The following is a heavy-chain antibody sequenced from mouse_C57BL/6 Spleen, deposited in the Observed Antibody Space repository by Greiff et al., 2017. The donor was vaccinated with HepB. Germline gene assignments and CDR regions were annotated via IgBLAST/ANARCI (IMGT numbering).Heavy chain of an antibody. J-gene: IGHJ3*01. CDR1: GFTFSSYA. V-gene: IGHV5-9-1*02. CDR3: TRAPYDYGFAY. CDR2: ISSGGDYI. D-gene: IGHD2-4*01. Sequence: EVMLVESGEGLVKPGGSLKLSCAASGFTFSSYAMSWVRQTPEKRLEWVAYISSGGDYIYYADTVKGRFTISRDNARNTLYLQMSSLKSEDTAMYYCTRAPYDYGFAYWGQGTLVTVSA.